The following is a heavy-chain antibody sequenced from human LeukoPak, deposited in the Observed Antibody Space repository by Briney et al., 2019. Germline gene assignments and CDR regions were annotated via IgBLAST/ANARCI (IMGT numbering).Heavy chain of an antibody. CDR2: VHLNGAT. Sequence: PSETLSLTCAVSGGSITTTNWWSWVRQPPGKGLEWIGEVHLNGATNYNPSLESRFSMSIDKSNNHLSLEVTSVTAADTAMYYCTRESGACSPFGFWGQGTLVTVSS. J-gene: IGHJ4*02. CDR1: GGSITTTNW. CDR3: TRESGACSPFGF. D-gene: IGHD2-21*02. V-gene: IGHV4-4*02.